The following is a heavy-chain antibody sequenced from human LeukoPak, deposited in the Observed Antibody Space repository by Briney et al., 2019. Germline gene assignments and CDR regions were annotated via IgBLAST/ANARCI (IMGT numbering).Heavy chain of an antibody. CDR2: ISGSGGDT. V-gene: IGHV3-23*01. D-gene: IGHD3-16*01. Sequence: GSLRLSCAVSGLTFYNYAMSWVRQAPGKGLEWVSSISGSGGDTFYADSVRGRFIISRDDSKSTLYLQMNSLRAEDTAIYYCAKELRPNDYWGQGTLVTVSS. J-gene: IGHJ4*02. CDR1: GLTFYNYA. CDR3: AKELRPNDY.